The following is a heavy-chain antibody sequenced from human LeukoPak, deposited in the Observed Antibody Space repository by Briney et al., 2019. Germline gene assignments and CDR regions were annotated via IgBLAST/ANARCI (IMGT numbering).Heavy chain of an antibody. J-gene: IGHJ6*02. CDR2: IYYSGST. V-gene: IGHV4-59*01. CDR1: GGSISSSY. CDR3: AREIGDYGGYYYYGMDV. Sequence: SETLSLTCTVSGGSISSSYWSWIRQPPGKGLEWIGYIYYSGSTNYNPSLKSRVTISVDTSKNQFSLKLSSVTAADTAVYYCAREIGDYGGYYYYGMDVWGQGTTVTVSS. D-gene: IGHD4-17*01.